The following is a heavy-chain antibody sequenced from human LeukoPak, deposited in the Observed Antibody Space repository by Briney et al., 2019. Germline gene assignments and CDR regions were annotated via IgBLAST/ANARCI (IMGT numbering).Heavy chain of an antibody. V-gene: IGHV3-7*03. CDR1: GFTFSNYW. CDR2: INRDGSER. D-gene: IGHD6-19*01. J-gene: IGHJ4*02. Sequence: LGGSLRLSCAASGFTFSNYWMTWVRQAPGKGLEWVANINRDGSERYYVDSVKGRFTISRDDAKSSLYLQMNSLRAEDTAVYYCARDHDRGSGWLLTLGYWGQGTLVTVSS. CDR3: ARDHDRGSGWLLTLGY.